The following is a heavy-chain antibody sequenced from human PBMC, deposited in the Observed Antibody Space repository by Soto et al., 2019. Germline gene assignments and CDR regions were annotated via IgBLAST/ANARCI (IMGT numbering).Heavy chain of an antibody. CDR2: ISYDGSNK. J-gene: IGHJ4*02. Sequence: QVQLVESGGGVVQPGRSLRLSCAASGFTFSSYGMHWVRQAPGKGLEWVAVISYDGSNKYYADSVKGRFTISRDNSKNTLYLQMNSLSAEDTAVYYCEKDRLLHLGELSQDFDYWGQGTLVTLSS. CDR3: EKDRLLHLGELSQDFDY. CDR1: GFTFSSYG. D-gene: IGHD3-16*02. V-gene: IGHV3-30*18.